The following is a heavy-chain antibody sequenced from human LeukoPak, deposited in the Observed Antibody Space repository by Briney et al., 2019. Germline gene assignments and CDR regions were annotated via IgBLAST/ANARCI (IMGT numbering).Heavy chain of an antibody. J-gene: IGHJ6*02. CDR2: ISAYNGNT. CDR1: GYTFTSYG. CDR3: ARGGGSYGSGNQNPHPYYYYYYGMDV. D-gene: IGHD3-10*01. V-gene: IGHV1-18*01. Sequence: SVKVSCKASGYTFTSYGISCVRQAPGQGLEWMGWISAYNGNTNYAQKPQGRVTMTTDTSTSTAYMELRSLRSDDTAVYYCARGGGSYGSGNQNPHPYYYYYYGMDVWGQGTTVTVSS.